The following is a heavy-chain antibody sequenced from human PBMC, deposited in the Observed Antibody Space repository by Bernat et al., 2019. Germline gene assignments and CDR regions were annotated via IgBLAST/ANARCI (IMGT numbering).Heavy chain of an antibody. CDR3: ARGGGIGSGWYFDY. J-gene: IGHJ4*02. CDR2: IWYDGSNK. Sequence: QVQLVESGGGVVQPGRSLRLSCAASGFTFSSYGMHWVRQAPGKGLECVAVIWYDGSNKYYADSVKGRFTISRDNSKNTLYLQMNSLRAEDTAVYYCARGGGIGSGWYFDYWGRGTLVTVSS. D-gene: IGHD6-19*01. V-gene: IGHV3-33*01. CDR1: GFTFSSYG.